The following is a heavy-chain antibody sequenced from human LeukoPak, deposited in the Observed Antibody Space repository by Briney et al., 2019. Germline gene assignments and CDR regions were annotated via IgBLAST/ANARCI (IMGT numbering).Heavy chain of an antibody. CDR2: IYYSGST. J-gene: IGHJ4*02. CDR1: GGSISSGSYY. V-gene: IGHV4-61*01. CDR3: ARDSPESSSFDY. D-gene: IGHD6-13*01. Sequence: SQTLSLTCTVSGGSISSGSYYWSWIRQPPGKGLEWIGYIYYSGSTNYNPSLKSRVTISVDTSKNQFSLKLSSVTAADTAVYYCARDSPESSSFDYWGQGTLVTVSS.